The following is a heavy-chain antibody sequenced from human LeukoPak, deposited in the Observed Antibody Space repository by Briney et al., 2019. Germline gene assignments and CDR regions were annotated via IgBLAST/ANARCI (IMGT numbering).Heavy chain of an antibody. CDR2: INPNSGGT. CDR3: ARGYYGSGSYYNTYYFDY. Sequence: ASVKVSCKASGYTFTGYYMHWVRQAPGQGLEWMGWINPNSGGTNYAQKFQGRVTMTRDTSISTAYMELSSLRSEDTAVYYCARGYYGSGSYYNTYYFDYWGQGTLVTVSS. V-gene: IGHV1-2*02. CDR1: GYTFTGYY. J-gene: IGHJ4*02. D-gene: IGHD3-10*01.